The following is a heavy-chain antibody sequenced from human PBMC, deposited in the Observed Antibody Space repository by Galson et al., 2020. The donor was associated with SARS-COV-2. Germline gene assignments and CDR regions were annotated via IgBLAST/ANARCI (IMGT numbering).Heavy chain of an antibody. V-gene: IGHV4-4*07. J-gene: IGHJ4*02. Sequence: SETLSLTCTVSGGSISRYYWSWIRQPAGKELEWIGRIHTSGSTSYNPSLKSRVTMSVDTSKNQFSLKLRSVTAADTAVYYCARDGAGSPMSYWGQGTLVTVSS. CDR1: GGSISRYY. CDR2: IHTSGST. D-gene: IGHD1-26*01. CDR3: ARDGAGSPMSY.